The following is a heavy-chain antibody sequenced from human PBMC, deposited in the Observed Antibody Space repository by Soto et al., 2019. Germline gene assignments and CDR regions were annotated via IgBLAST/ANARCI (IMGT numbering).Heavy chain of an antibody. J-gene: IGHJ4*02. V-gene: IGHV1-69*12. CDR3: ARTIVVVSTPVWFDY. CDR1: GGTFSSYA. D-gene: IGHD2-21*01. CDR2: IIPIFGTA. Sequence: QVQLVQSGAEVKKPGSSVKVSCKASGGTFSSYAISWVRQAPGQGLEWMGGIIPIFGTANYAQKFQGRVTIXXDXYXXTAYMELSSLRSEDTAVYYCARTIVVVSTPVWFDYWGQGTLVTVSS.